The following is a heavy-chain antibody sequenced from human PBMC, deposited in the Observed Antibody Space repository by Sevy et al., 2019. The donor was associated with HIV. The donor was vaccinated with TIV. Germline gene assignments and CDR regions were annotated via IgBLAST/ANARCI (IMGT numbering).Heavy chain of an antibody. CDR1: GFTFSKYS. CDR2: FSFGCGEI. Sequence: GGSLRLSCAASGFTFSKYSMSWVRQPPGKGLEWVSTFSFGCGEINYADSVKGQFTISRDNSKSSVYLQMNNLRPEDTAVYYCAREGCTKPHDYWGQGTLVTVSS. D-gene: IGHD2-8*01. V-gene: IGHV3-23*01. J-gene: IGHJ4*02. CDR3: AREGCTKPHDY.